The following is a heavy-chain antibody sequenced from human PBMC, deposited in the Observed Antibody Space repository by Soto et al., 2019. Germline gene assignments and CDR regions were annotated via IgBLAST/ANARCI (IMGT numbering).Heavy chain of an antibody. CDR1: GFTFSSYG. Sequence: QVQLVESGGGVVQPGRSLRLSSAASGFTFSSYGMHWVRQAPGKGLEWVAVISYDGSNKYYADSVKGRFTISRDNSKNTLYLQMNSLRAEDTAVYYCAKSIEMATITDWGQGTLVTVSS. V-gene: IGHV3-30*18. CDR2: ISYDGSNK. J-gene: IGHJ4*02. CDR3: AKSIEMATITD. D-gene: IGHD5-12*01.